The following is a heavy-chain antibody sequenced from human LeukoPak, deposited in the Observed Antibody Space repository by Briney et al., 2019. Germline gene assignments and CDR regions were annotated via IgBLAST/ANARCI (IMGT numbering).Heavy chain of an antibody. V-gene: IGHV1-69*06. CDR1: GGTFSSYA. CDR2: IIPIFSTA. J-gene: IGHJ4*02. CDR3: AAPRGGDYFDY. Sequence: GASVKVSCKASGGTFSSYAISWVRQAPGQRLEWMGGIIPIFSTANYAQKFQGRVTITADKSTSTAYMEPSSLRSEDTAVYYCAAPRGGDYFDYWGQGTLVTVSS. D-gene: IGHD3-10*01.